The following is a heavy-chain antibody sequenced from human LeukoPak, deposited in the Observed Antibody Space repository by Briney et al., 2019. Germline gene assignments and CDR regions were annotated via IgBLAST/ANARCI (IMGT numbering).Heavy chain of an antibody. CDR1: GFTFSSYS. CDR2: INSDGSST. J-gene: IGHJ5*02. Sequence: PGGSLRLSCAASGFTFSSYSMNWVRQAPGKGLVWVSRINSDGSSTSYADSVKGRFTISRDNAKNTLYLQMNSLRAEDTAVYYCARAATRVGNWFDPWGQGTLVTVSS. D-gene: IGHD2-15*01. CDR3: ARAATRVGNWFDP. V-gene: IGHV3-74*01.